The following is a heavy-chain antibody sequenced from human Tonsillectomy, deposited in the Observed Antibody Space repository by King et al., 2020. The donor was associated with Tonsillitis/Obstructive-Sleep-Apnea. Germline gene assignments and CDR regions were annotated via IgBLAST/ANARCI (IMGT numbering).Heavy chain of an antibody. D-gene: IGHD2/OR15-2a*01. J-gene: IGHJ4*02. Sequence: QLVQSGAEVKKPGASVKVSCKASGYTFTGYYMHWVRQAPGQGLEWVGRINPNSGDTNYAQNFQGRVTVTGDTSINTAYMEVNSLRSDDTAVYYCASAAENTDYFDYWGQGTLVTVSS. CDR1: GYTFTGYY. CDR3: ASAAENTDYFDY. CDR2: INPNSGDT. V-gene: IGHV1-2*06.